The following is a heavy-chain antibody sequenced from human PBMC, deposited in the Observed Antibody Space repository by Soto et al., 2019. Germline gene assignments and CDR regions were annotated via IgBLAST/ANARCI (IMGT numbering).Heavy chain of an antibody. CDR3: ARDRVYTGGSDADY. J-gene: IGHJ4*02. D-gene: IGHD2-8*02. CDR2: INTGSGYT. CDR1: GYTFSHYA. Sequence: QVHLVQSGAEVKKPGSSVRVSCKTSGYTFSHYAISWVRQSPGQGLELMGWINTGSGYTNYAHDRVTMTKDASTYTDYLEVTSLRSDYTAIYYCARDRVYTGGSDADYWGQGTLVTVSS. V-gene: IGHV1-18*01.